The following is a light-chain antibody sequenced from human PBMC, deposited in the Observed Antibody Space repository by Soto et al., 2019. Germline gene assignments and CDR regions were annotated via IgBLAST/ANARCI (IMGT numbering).Light chain of an antibody. J-gene: IGLJ3*02. Sequence: QSALTQPASVSGSPGQSITISCTGTSSDVGSYNLVSWYEQHPGKAPKLMIYEGSKRPSGVSNRFSGSKSGNTASLTISGLQAEDEADYYCCSYAGSNTWVFGGGTQLTVL. CDR2: EGS. CDR1: SSDVGSYNL. V-gene: IGLV2-23*01. CDR3: CSYAGSNTWV.